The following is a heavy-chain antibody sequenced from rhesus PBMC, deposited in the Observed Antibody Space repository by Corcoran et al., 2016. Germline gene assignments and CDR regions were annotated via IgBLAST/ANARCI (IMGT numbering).Heavy chain of an antibody. J-gene: IGHJ6*01. CDR2: ISGSSGTT. V-gene: IGHV4-173*01. Sequence: QLQLQESGPGLVKPSETLSLTCAVPGGPISSNYWSWLRQPPGKGLELVGRISGSSGTTDYNPSLKSRVTISTDTSKNQFSLKLNSVTAADTAVYYCARDGGVGTTFGYGLDSWGQGVVVTVSS. CDR3: ARDGGVGTTFGYGLDS. CDR1: GGPISSNY. D-gene: IGHD1-20*01.